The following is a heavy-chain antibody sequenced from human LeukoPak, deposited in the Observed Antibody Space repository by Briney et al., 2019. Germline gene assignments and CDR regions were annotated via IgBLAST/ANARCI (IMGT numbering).Heavy chain of an antibody. Sequence: GGSLRLSCAASGFTFRSYGMYWVRQAPGKGLEWVAVIWYGASNTYYADSVKGRFTISRDNSKNTLYLQMNSLRAEDTAVYYCARDNYDIFTRSRALVNWGQEPLVTVSS. CDR3: ARDNYDIFTRSRALVN. CDR2: IWYGASNT. D-gene: IGHD3-9*01. J-gene: IGHJ4*02. CDR1: GFTFRSYG. V-gene: IGHV3-33*01.